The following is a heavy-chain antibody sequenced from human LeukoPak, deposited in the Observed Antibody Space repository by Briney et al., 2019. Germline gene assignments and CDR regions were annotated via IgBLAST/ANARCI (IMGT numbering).Heavy chain of an antibody. Sequence: PGGSLRLSCAASGFTFSSYAMSWVRQAPGKGLEWVSAISGSGGSTYYADSVKGRFTIFRDNSKNTLYLQMNSLRAEDTAVYYCARNGDSPPVDYFDYWGQGTLVTVSS. V-gene: IGHV3-23*01. CDR3: ARNGDSPPVDYFDY. J-gene: IGHJ4*02. CDR2: ISGSGGST. D-gene: IGHD4-17*01. CDR1: GFTFSSYA.